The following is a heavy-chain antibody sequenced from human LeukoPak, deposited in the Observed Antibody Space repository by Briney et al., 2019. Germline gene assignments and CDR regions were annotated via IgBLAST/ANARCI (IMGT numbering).Heavy chain of an antibody. CDR2: INWNGGST. D-gene: IGHD4-17*01. V-gene: IGHV3-20*04. CDR3: ARDDYGPKGDY. J-gene: IGHJ4*02. Sequence: GGSLRLSCAASGFTFDDYGMSWVRQAPGKGLEWVSGINWNGGSTGYADSVKGRFTISRDNAKNSLYLQMNSLRPEDTAMYYCARDDYGPKGDYWGQGTLVTVSS. CDR1: GFTFDDYG.